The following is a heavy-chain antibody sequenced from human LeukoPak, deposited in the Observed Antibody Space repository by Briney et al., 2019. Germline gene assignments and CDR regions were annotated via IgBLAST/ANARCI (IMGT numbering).Heavy chain of an antibody. CDR1: GGSISTYY. J-gene: IGHJ3*02. CDR3: ARRRGGQFDWLLYVGEAFDI. Sequence: SQTLSLTCTVSGGSISTYYWSWIRQPPGKGLEWIGYIYYSGSTNYNPSLKSRVTISVDTSKNQFSLKLTSVTAADTAVYYCARRRGGQFDWLLYVGEAFDIWGQGTMVTVSS. D-gene: IGHD3-9*01. V-gene: IGHV4-59*01. CDR2: IYYSGST.